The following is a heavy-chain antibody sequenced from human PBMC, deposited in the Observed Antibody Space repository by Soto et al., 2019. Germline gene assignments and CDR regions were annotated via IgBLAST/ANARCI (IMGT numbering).Heavy chain of an antibody. CDR3: ARGIIRYLYYYYGMDV. CDR1: GYTFTSYD. V-gene: IGHV1-8*01. D-gene: IGHD3-3*01. J-gene: IGHJ6*02. Sequence: QVQLVQSGAEVKKPGASVKVSCKASGYTFTSYDINWVRQATGQGLEWMGWMNPNRGNTGYAQKFQGRVTMTRNTSISTAYMELSSLRSEDTAVYYCARGIIRYLYYYYGMDVWGQGTTVTVSS. CDR2: MNPNRGNT.